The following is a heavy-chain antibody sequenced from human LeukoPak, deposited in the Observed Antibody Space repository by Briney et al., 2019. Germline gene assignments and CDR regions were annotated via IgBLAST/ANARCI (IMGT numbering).Heavy chain of an antibody. D-gene: IGHD1-26*01. J-gene: IGHJ4*02. CDR2: ISGGGEGT. Sequence: GGSLRLSCAASGFTFSNYAMNWVRQAPGKGLELFSGISGGGEGTFYADSVKGRFTISRDISKSTLFLQMNSLRVEDTAVYYCAKATGSYPSNPFDYWGQGTLVTVSS. V-gene: IGHV3-23*01. CDR1: GFTFSNYA. CDR3: AKATGSYPSNPFDY.